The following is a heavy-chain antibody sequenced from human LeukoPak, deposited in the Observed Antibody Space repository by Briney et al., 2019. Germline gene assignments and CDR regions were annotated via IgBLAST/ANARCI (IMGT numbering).Heavy chain of an antibody. CDR1: GFTFNTYA. Sequence: GGSLRLSCAASGFTFNTYAMSWVRQAPGKGLEWVSTISGSGGNTYYVDSVKGRFTISRDNSKNTMFLQMNSLGAEDTAVYYCAKLIGRQLGDYWGQGTLSPSPQ. CDR2: ISGSGGNT. D-gene: IGHD1-26*01. V-gene: IGHV3-23*01. J-gene: IGHJ4*02. CDR3: AKLIGRQLGDY.